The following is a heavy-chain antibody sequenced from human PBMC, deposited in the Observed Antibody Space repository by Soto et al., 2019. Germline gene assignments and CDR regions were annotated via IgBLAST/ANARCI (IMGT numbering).Heavy chain of an antibody. D-gene: IGHD2-2*01. V-gene: IGHV4-34*01. CDR3: ARGLLLCSTSCYLKATYYFDY. CDR2: INHSGST. CDR1: GGSFSGYY. Sequence: KTSETLSLTCAVYGGSFSGYYWSWIRQPPGKGLEWIGEINHSGSTNYDPSLKSRVTISVDTSKNQFSLKLSSVTAADTAVYYCARGLLLCSTSCYLKATYYFDYWGQGTLVTVSS. J-gene: IGHJ4*02.